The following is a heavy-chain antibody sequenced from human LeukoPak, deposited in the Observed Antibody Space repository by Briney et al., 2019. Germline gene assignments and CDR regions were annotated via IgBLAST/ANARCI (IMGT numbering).Heavy chain of an antibody. V-gene: IGHV3-64D*06. CDR1: GFTFSSYA. D-gene: IGHD5-24*01. Sequence: GGSLRLTCSVSGFTFSSYAMHWVRQAPGKGLQYVSSISSNGDSTYYAASVKGRFTISRDNSKSTLYLQMSSLRAEDTAVYYCVKDRWIDYWGQGALVTVSS. J-gene: IGHJ4*02. CDR2: ISSNGDST. CDR3: VKDRWIDY.